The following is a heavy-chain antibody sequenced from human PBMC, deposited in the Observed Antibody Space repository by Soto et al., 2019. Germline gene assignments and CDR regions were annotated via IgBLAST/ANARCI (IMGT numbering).Heavy chain of an antibody. D-gene: IGHD3-10*01. CDR1: GDPISSSFW. Sequence: SETLSLTCAVSGDPISSSFWWSWVRQPPGKGLEWIGEIYHTESTVYNPSLKSRVTISVDKSKNQFSLNLDSVTAADTAVYYCARYDFGAFDYWGRGILVTVS. CDR2: IYHTEST. CDR3: ARYDFGAFDY. J-gene: IGHJ4*02. V-gene: IGHV4-4*02.